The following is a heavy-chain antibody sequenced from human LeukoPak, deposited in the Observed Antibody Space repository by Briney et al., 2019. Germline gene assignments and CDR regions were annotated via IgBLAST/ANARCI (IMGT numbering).Heavy chain of an antibody. CDR2: ISYDGSNK. V-gene: IGHV3-30*03. J-gene: IGHJ6*03. Sequence: GGSLRLSCAASGFTFSSYGMHWVRQAPGKGLEWVAVISYDGSNKYYADSVKGRFTISRDNSKNTLYLQMNSLRADDTAVYYCARVWPRGYYYYMDVWGKGTTVTVSS. D-gene: IGHD3-16*01. CDR1: GFTFSSYG. CDR3: ARVWPRGYYYYMDV.